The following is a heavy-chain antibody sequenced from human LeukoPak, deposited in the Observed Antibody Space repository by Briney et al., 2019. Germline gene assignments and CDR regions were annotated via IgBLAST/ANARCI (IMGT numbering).Heavy chain of an antibody. D-gene: IGHD2-2*01. J-gene: IGHJ3*02. Sequence: GGSLRLSCATSGFTFNNYNMNWVRQAPGRALEWVSSITSSGTYIFYADSVKGRFTISRDNAKNSLYLQMNSLRAEDTAVYYCARRASLYCSSTSCYRGAFDIWGQGTMVTVSS. CDR1: GFTFNNYN. CDR2: ITSSGTYI. V-gene: IGHV3-21*01. CDR3: ARRASLYCSSTSCYRGAFDI.